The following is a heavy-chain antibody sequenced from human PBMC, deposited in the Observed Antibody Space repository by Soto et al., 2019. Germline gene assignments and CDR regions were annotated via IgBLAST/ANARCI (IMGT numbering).Heavy chain of an antibody. J-gene: IGHJ4*02. CDR2: INAGNGNT. Sequence: ASVKVSCKASGYTFTSYAMHWVRQAPGQRLEWMGWINAGNGNTKYSQKLQGRVTITRDTSASTAYMELSSLRSEDTAVYYCARPYYYDSSGTHPGAYWGQGTLVTVSS. CDR1: GYTFTSYA. CDR3: ARPYYYDSSGTHPGAY. D-gene: IGHD3-22*01. V-gene: IGHV1-3*01.